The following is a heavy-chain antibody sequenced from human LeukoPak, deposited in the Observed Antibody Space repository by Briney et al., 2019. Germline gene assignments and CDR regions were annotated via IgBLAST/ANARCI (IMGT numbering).Heavy chain of an antibody. V-gene: IGHV1-46*01. CDR3: ARDPIDSHTRRYFDY. CDR2: INPSGGST. J-gene: IGHJ4*02. Sequence: ASVKVSCKASGYTFTSYYMHWVRQAPGQGLEWMGIINPSGGSTSYAQKFQGRVTMTRDMSTSTVYMELSSLRSEDTAVYYCARDPIDSHTRRYFDYWGQGTLVTVSS. D-gene: IGHD3-3*01. CDR1: GYTFTSYY.